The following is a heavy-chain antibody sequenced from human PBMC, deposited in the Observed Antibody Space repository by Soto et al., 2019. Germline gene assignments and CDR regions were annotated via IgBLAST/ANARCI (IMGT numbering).Heavy chain of an antibody. CDR2: VSGSGGGT. D-gene: IGHD1-26*01. CDR3: VREGGDSSSLVDNYFDY. CDR1: GSTFAHQA. J-gene: IGHJ4*02. Sequence: EVQLLESGGGLVQPGGSLRLSCAASGSTFAHQAMSWVRQAPGTGLEWVSAVSGSGGGTYYADSVKGRFTISRDNSKNTLSLRMNSLRVEDTAVYYCVREGGDSSSLVDNYFDYWGQGALVTVSS. V-gene: IGHV3-23*01.